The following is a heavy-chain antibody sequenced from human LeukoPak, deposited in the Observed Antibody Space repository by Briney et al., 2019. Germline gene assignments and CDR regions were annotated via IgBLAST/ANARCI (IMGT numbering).Heavy chain of an antibody. CDR1: GFTFSTYW. Sequence: GGSLRLSCAVSGFTFSTYWMSWVRQAPGKGLEWVANIKQDGSEKYYVDSVKGRFTISRDNAKNSLYLQMNSLRAEDTAVYYCARDNDSRDPPHFDYWGQGTLVTVSS. D-gene: IGHD3-16*01. V-gene: IGHV3-7*01. CDR2: IKQDGSEK. J-gene: IGHJ4*02. CDR3: ARDNDSRDPPHFDY.